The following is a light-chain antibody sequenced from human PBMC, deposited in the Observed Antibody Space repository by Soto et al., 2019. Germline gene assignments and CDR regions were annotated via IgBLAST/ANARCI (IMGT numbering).Light chain of an antibody. CDR1: QSVSKY. J-gene: IGKJ1*01. Sequence: EIVLTQSPGTLSLSPGERATLFCRASQSVSKYLGWYQQKPGQAPRLLIYAASNGATGIPDRFSGSGSGTDFTLTIRRLEPEDFAVYYCQHYSSSPTTFGQGTKVDIK. CDR2: AAS. CDR3: QHYSSSPTT. V-gene: IGKV3-20*01.